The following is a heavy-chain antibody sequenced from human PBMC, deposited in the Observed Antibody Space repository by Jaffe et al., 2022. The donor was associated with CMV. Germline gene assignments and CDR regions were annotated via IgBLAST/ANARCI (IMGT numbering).Heavy chain of an antibody. CDR2: IWYDGSNK. V-gene: IGHV3-33*01. J-gene: IGHJ5*02. CDR3: ARDRAEIFGVALEEWFDP. D-gene: IGHD3-3*01. Sequence: QVQLVESGGGVVQPGRSLRLSCAASGFTFSSYGMHWVRQAPGKGLEWVAVIWYDGSNKYYADSVKGRFTISRDNSKNTLYLQMNSLRAEDTAVYYCARDRAEIFGVALEEWFDPWGQGTLVTVSS. CDR1: GFTFSSYG.